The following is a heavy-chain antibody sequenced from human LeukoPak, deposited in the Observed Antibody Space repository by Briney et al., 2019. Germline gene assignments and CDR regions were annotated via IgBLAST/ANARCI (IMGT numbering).Heavy chain of an antibody. J-gene: IGHJ4*02. CDR1: GDSISTYY. CDR3: ARGPTYQPIDY. CDR2: IYHSGST. D-gene: IGHD2-2*01. Sequence: SETLSLTCTVSGDSISTYYWSWIRQSPGKGLEWIGYIYHSGSTKYNPSLKSRVTISVDTSKKQFSLKLSSVTAADTAVYYCARGPTYQPIDYWGQGTLVTVSS. V-gene: IGHV4-59*01.